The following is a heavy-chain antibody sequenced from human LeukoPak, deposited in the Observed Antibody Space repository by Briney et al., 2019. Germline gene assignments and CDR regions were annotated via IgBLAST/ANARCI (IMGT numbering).Heavy chain of an antibody. D-gene: IGHD3-10*01. V-gene: IGHV3-23*01. CDR1: EISLSNYG. CDR3: AKRGVVIRGILVIGYHQEAYHYDF. CDR2: ISERGGST. Sequence: GGSLSLSCVVSEISLSNYGMTWFRQPPGKGLEWVPYISERGGSTTYADSVKGRFTISRDTSLNTLYLQMDNLRAEDTAVYFCAKRGVVIRGILVIGYHQEAYHYDFWGQGVLVTVSS. J-gene: IGHJ4*02.